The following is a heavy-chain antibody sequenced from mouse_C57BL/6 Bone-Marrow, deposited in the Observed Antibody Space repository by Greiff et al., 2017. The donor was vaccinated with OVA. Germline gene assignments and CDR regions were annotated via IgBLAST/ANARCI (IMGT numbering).Heavy chain of an antibody. CDR1: GYSFTDYN. V-gene: IGHV1-39*01. CDR3: AREYYSNYDYAMDY. J-gene: IGHJ4*01. D-gene: IGHD2-5*01. CDR2: INPTYGTT. Sequence: EVQLQQSGPELVKPGASVKISCKASGYSFTDYNMNWVKQSNEKSLKWIGVINPTYGTTSYNQKFKGKATLTVDQSSSTAYMQLNSLTSEDSAVYYCAREYYSNYDYAMDYWGQGTSVTVSS.